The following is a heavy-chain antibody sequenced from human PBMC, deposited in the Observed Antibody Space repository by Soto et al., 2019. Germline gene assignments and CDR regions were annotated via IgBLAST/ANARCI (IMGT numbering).Heavy chain of an antibody. D-gene: IGHD6-13*01. CDR3: ACYSSRLNYYYYGMDV. CDR1: GYTFTSYG. Sequence: QVQLVQSGAEVKKPGASVKVSCKASGYTFTSYGISWVRQAPGPGLAWMGWISAYNGNTNYAQKLQGRVTMTTDTSTSTAYMELRSLRSDDTAVYYCACYSSRLNYYYYGMDVWGQGTTVTVSS. CDR2: ISAYNGNT. J-gene: IGHJ6*02. V-gene: IGHV1-18*01.